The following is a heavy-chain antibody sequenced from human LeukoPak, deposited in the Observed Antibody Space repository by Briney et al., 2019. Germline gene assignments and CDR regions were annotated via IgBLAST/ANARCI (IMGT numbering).Heavy chain of an antibody. Sequence: GGSLRLSCSASGLTVTNAWMNWVRQAPGEGLDWVGRIASKTDGGATDYAAPVKGRFTIPRDDSKNTLNLQMNSLKTEDTAVYYCTTGIRGDWGQGTLVTVSS. J-gene: IGHJ4*02. D-gene: IGHD3-10*01. CDR1: GLTVTNAW. V-gene: IGHV3-15*07. CDR3: TTGIRGD. CDR2: IASKTDGGAT.